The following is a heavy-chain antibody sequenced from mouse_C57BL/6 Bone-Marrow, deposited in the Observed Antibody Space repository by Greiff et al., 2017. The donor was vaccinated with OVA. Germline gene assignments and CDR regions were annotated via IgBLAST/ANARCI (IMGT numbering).Heavy chain of an antibody. CDR3: ARLEGPDAY. J-gene: IGHJ3*01. CDR2: IYPSDSET. CDR1: GYTFTSYW. V-gene: IGHV1-61*01. Sequence: VQLQQPGAELVRPGSSVKLSCKASGYTFTSYWMDWVKQRPGQGLEWIGNIYPSDSETHYNQKFKDKATLTVDKSSSTAYMQLSSLTYEDSAVYYCARLEGPDAYWGQGTLVTVSA.